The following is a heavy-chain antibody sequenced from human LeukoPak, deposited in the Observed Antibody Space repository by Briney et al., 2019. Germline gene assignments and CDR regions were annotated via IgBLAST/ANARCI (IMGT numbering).Heavy chain of an antibody. D-gene: IGHD6-25*01. CDR1: GYTFTGYY. Sequence: ASVKVSCKASGYTFTGYYMHWVRQAPGQGLEWMGWISAYNGNTNYAQKLQSRVTMTTDTSTSTAYMELRSLRSDDTAVYYCARDSGHLDYWGQGTLVTVSS. J-gene: IGHJ4*02. CDR2: ISAYNGNT. CDR3: ARDSGHLDY. V-gene: IGHV1-18*04.